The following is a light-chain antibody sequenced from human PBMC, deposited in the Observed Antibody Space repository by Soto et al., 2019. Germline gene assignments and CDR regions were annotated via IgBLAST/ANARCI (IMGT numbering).Light chain of an antibody. Sequence: DIQVTQSPSSVSASVGDRVTITCRASQGINNWLAWYQQKPGKAPKLLIYAASSLQSAVPSRFSGSGFGTDFTLTISSLQSEDFATYFCQQANSFPLTFGGGTKVDIK. J-gene: IGKJ4*01. CDR2: AAS. CDR1: QGINNW. CDR3: QQANSFPLT. V-gene: IGKV1-12*01.